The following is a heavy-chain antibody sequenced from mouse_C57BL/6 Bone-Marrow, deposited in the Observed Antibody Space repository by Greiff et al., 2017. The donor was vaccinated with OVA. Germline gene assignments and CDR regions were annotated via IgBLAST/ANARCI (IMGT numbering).Heavy chain of an antibody. V-gene: IGHV1-63*01. CDR1: GYTFTNYW. CDR3: ARRSSGPFYAMDY. CDR2: IYPGGGYT. J-gene: IGHJ4*01. D-gene: IGHD3-2*02. Sequence: VQLVESGAELVRPGTSVKMSCKASGYTFTNYWIGWAKQRPGHGLEWIGDIYPGGGYTNYNEKFKGKATLTADKSSSTAYMQFSSLTSEDSAIYYCARRSSGPFYAMDYWGQGTSVTVSS.